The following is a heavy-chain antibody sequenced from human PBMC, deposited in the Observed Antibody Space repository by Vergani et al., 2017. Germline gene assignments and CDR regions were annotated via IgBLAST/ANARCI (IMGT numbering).Heavy chain of an antibody. V-gene: IGHV3-74*03. D-gene: IGHD3-3*01. CDR3: VRGGRGDHGDFWSRLGP. J-gene: IGHJ5*02. CDR1: GFSFNSYW. Sequence: DVHLAESGGGFFQPGGSLRLSCLASGFSFNSYWMHWVRQVPGKGLLWVSRIKSDGSITAYADSVKGRFTISRDNAQNTLYLQMNSLRVEDTGVYYCVRGGRGDHGDFWSRLGPWGQGTRVIVSS. CDR2: IKSDGSIT.